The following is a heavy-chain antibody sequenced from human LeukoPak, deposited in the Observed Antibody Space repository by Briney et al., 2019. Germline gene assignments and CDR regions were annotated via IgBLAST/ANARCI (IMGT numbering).Heavy chain of an antibody. CDR3: ASLHYDFWSGYYKGGDY. CDR1: GGSLSSSSSYY. V-gene: IGHV4-39*01. CDR2: MYYSGST. J-gene: IGHJ4*02. Sequence: SETLSLTCTVSGGSLSSSSSYYWGWIRQPAGKGLEWIGSMYYSGSTYYNPCLKRRPTISGQRPKNQFSLKLSSVTAAGTAVYYCASLHYDFWSGYYKGGDYWGQGTLVTVSS. D-gene: IGHD3-3*01.